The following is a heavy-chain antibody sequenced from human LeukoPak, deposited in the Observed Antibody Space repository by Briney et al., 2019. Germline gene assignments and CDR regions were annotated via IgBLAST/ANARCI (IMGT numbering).Heavy chain of an antibody. Sequence: SETLSLTCAVYGGSFSGYYWSWIRQPPGKGLEWIGEINHSGSTNYNPSLKSRVTISVDTSKNQFSLKLSSVTAADTAVYYCARLGPTHYYYYYYMDVWGKGTTVTVSS. CDR3: ARLGPTHYYYYYYMDV. V-gene: IGHV4-34*01. J-gene: IGHJ6*03. CDR2: INHSGST. CDR1: GGSFSGYY.